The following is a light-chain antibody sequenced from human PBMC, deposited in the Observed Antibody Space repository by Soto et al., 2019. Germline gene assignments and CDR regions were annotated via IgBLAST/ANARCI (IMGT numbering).Light chain of an antibody. CDR3: QYLNSFPLS. V-gene: IGKV1-9*01. CDR1: QGISSY. CDR2: LAS. J-gene: IGKJ4*01. Sequence: IQLTQPPSSLSASVGDRVTITCRASQGISSYLAWYQQKPGKAPKLLIYLASILQSGVPSRFSGSGSGTDFSLTISSLQPEDVATYYCQYLNSFPLSFGGGTKVEIK.